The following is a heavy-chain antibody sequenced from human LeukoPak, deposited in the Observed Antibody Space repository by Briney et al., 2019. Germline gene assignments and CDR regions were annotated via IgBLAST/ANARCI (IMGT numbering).Heavy chain of an antibody. CDR2: IYYSGST. J-gene: IGHJ4*02. V-gene: IGHV4-59*01. CDR1: GGSISSYY. CDR3: ARDRYDYAL. D-gene: IGHD3-16*01. Sequence: SETLSLTCTASGGSISSYYWSWIRQPPGKGLEWIGYIYYSGSTNYNPSLKSRVTISVDTSKNQFSLKLSSVTAADTAVYYCARDRYDYALWGQGTLVTVSS.